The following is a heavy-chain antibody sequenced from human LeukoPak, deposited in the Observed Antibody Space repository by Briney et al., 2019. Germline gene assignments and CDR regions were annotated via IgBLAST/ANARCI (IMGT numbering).Heavy chain of an antibody. Sequence: ASVKVSCKTSGGTFNNSAISWVRQAPGQGLEWMGIINPSGGSTSYAQKFQGRVTMTRDTSTSTVYMELSSLRSEDTAVYYCARVGSGYDLPTDYWGQGTLVTVSS. CDR1: GGTFNNSA. J-gene: IGHJ4*02. CDR2: INPSGGST. V-gene: IGHV1-46*02. D-gene: IGHD5-12*01. CDR3: ARVGSGYDLPTDY.